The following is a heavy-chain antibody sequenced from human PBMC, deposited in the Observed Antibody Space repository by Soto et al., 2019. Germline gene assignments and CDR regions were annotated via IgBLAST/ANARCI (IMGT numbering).Heavy chain of an antibody. Sequence: ASVKVSCKASGYTFTGYYMHWVRQAPGQGLEWMGWINPNSGGTNYAQKFQGRVTMTRDTSISTAYMELSSVTAADTAVYYCARDISDYYDSSGGLVFDYWGQGTLVTVS. CDR3: ARDISDYYDSSGGLVFDY. CDR2: INPNSGGT. J-gene: IGHJ4*02. V-gene: IGHV1-2*02. CDR1: GYTFTGYY. D-gene: IGHD3-22*01.